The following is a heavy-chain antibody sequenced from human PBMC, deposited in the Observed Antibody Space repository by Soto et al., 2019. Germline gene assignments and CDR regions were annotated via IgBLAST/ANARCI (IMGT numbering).Heavy chain of an antibody. CDR3: ARHPDYSNPYYYYYMDV. V-gene: IGHV4-39*01. D-gene: IGHD4-4*01. J-gene: IGHJ6*03. Sequence: SETLSLTCTVSGGSISSSSYYWGWIRQPPGKGLEWIGSIYYSGSTYYNPSLKSRVTISVDTSKNQFSLKLSSVTTADTAVYYCARHPDYSNPYYYYYMDVWGKGTTVTVSS. CDR1: GGSISSSSYY. CDR2: IYYSGST.